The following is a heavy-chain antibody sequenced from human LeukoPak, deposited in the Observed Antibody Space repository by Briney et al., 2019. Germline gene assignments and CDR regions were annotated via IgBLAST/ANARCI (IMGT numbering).Heavy chain of an antibody. D-gene: IGHD5-18*01. CDR1: GFTFDDYA. Sequence: GRSLRLSCAASGFTFDDYAMHWVRQAPGKGLEWVSGISWNSGSIGYADSVKGRFTISRDNAKNSLYLQMNSPRAEDTALYYCAKDIRGYGPNCFDYWGQGTLVTVSS. V-gene: IGHV3-9*01. CDR2: ISWNSGSI. J-gene: IGHJ4*02. CDR3: AKDIRGYGPNCFDY.